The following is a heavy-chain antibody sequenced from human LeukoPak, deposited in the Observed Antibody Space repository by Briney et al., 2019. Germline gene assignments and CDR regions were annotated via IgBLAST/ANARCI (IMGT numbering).Heavy chain of an antibody. CDR2: IRSKAYGGTT. V-gene: IGHV3-49*04. Sequence: GGSLRLSCTASGFTFGDYAMSWVRQAPGKGLEWVGFIRSKAYGGTTEYAASVKGRFTISRDDPKSIAYLQMNSLKTEDTAVYYCTSGEYSYGYDYYYYMDVWGKGTTVTISS. D-gene: IGHD5-18*01. CDR3: TSGEYSYGYDYYYYMDV. J-gene: IGHJ6*03. CDR1: GFTFGDYA.